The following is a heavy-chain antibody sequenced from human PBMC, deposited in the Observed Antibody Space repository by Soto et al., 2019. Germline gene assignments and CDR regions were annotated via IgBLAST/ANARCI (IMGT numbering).Heavy chain of an antibody. D-gene: IGHD5-12*01. CDR3: AKDQSGYDYYFDY. CDR2: ISYDGSNK. J-gene: IGHJ4*02. CDR1: GSTFSSYG. Sequence: PGGSLRLSCAASGSTFSSYGMHWVRQAPGKGLEWVAVISYDGSNKYYADSVKGRFTISRDNSKNTLYLQMNSLRAEDTAVYYCAKDQSGYDYYFDYWGQGTLVTVSS. V-gene: IGHV3-30*18.